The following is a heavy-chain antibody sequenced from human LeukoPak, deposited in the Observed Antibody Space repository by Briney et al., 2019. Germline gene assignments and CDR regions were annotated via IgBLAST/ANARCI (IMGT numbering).Heavy chain of an antibody. J-gene: IGHJ6*03. CDR1: GFTFSSYA. CDR2: ISGSGGST. CDR3: AKDGSWRDYYFYFYMDV. D-gene: IGHD3-3*01. Sequence: GGSLRLSCAASGFTFSSYAMSWVRQAPGKGLEWVSAISGSGGSTYYADSVKGWFTISRDNSKNTLYIQMNSLRAEDTAVYYCAKDGSWRDYYFYFYMDVWGTGTTVTVSS. V-gene: IGHV3-23*01.